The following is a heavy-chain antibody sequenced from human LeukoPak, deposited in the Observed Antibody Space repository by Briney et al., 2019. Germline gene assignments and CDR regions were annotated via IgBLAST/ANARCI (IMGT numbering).Heavy chain of an antibody. Sequence: SETLSLTCAVYGGSFSGYYWSWIRQTPGKGLEWIGEINHSGSTNYNPSLKSRVTISVDTSKNQFSLKLSSVTAADTAVYYCARVRPRSYYGSGSYVDYWGQGTLVNVSS. CDR1: GGSFSGYY. CDR3: ARVRPRSYYGSGSYVDY. CDR2: INHSGST. J-gene: IGHJ4*02. V-gene: IGHV4-34*01. D-gene: IGHD3-10*01.